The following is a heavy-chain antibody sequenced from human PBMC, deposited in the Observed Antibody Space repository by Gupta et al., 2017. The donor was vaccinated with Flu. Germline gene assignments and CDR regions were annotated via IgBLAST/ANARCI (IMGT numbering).Heavy chain of an antibody. CDR3: ARDNARYCGGDCPPAFDI. J-gene: IGHJ3*02. V-gene: IGHV3-11*05. Sequence: QVQLVESGGGLVKPGGSLRLSCAASGFTFSDYYMSWIRQAPGKGLEWVSYISSSSSYTNYADSVKGRFTISRDNAKNSLYLQMNSLRAEDTAVYYCARDNARYCGGDCPPAFDIWGQGTMVTVSS. D-gene: IGHD2-21*02. CDR1: GFTFSDYY. CDR2: ISSSSSYT.